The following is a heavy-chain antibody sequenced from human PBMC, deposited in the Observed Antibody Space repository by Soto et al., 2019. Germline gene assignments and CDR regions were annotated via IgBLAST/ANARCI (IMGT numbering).Heavy chain of an antibody. CDR2: IWYDGSNK. CDR3: ARTGYSSSYGYYYYYGMDV. D-gene: IGHD6-6*01. Sequence: GGSLRLSCAASGFTFSSYGMHWVRQAPGKGLEWVAVIWYDGSNKYYADSVKGRFTISRDNSKNTLYLQMNSLRAEDTAVYYCARTGYSSSYGYYYYYGMDVWGQGTTVTVSS. CDR1: GFTFSSYG. V-gene: IGHV3-33*01. J-gene: IGHJ6*02.